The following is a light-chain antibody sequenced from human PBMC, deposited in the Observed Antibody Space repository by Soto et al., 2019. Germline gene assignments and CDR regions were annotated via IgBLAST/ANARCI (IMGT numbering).Light chain of an antibody. CDR1: QSVDNN. V-gene: IGKV3D-15*01. Sequence: EIVMTQSPVTLSASPGESATLSCRASQSVDNNVAWFQQKPGQAPRLLIYDASNRATGIPARFSGSGSGTDFTLTISNLQPEDFAVYYCQQRYDWPPITFGQGTRLEIK. CDR3: QQRYDWPPIT. J-gene: IGKJ5*01. CDR2: DAS.